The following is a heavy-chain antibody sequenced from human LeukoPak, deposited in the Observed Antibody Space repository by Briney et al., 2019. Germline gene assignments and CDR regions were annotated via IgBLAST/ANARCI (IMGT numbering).Heavy chain of an antibody. J-gene: IGHJ5*02. CDR1: GGTFGSYA. V-gene: IGHV1-69*05. D-gene: IGHD2-2*01. CDR3: ARGCTSCFWFDP. Sequence: ASVKVSCKASGGTFGSYAISWVRQAPGQGLEWMGRIIPIFGTANYAQKFQGRVTITTDESTSTAYMELSSLRSEDTAVYYCARGCTSCFWFDPWGQGTLVTVSS. CDR2: IIPIFGTA.